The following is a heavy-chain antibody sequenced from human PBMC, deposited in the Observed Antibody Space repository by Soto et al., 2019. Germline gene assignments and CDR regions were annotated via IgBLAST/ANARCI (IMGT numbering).Heavy chain of an antibody. CDR1: GYTFTGYY. V-gene: IGHV1-2*04. CDR2: INPNSGGT. D-gene: IGHD5-12*01. CDR3: ARGEMATISDAFDI. J-gene: IGHJ3*02. Sequence: ASVKVSCKASGYTFTGYYMHWVRQAPGQGLEWMGWINPNSGGTNYAQKFQGWVTMTRDTSISTAYMELSRLRSDDTAVYYCARGEMATISDAFDIWGQGTMVTVSS.